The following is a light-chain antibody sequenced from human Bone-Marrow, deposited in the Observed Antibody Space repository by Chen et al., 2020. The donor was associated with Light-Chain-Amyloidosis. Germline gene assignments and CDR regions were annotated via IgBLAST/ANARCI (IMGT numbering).Light chain of an antibody. CDR3: QVWDRSSDRPV. J-gene: IGLJ3*02. V-gene: IGLV3-21*02. CDR1: NIGATS. CDR2: DDS. Sequence: SYVLTQPSSVSVAPGQTATIACGGNNIGATSVHWYQQTPGQAPLLVVYDDSVRPSGIPERLSGSNSGKTATLTISRVEAGDEADYYCQVWDRSSDRPVFGGGTKLTVL.